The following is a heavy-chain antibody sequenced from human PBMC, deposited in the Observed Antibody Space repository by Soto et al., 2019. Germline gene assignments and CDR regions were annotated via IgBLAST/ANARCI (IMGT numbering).Heavy chain of an antibody. Sequence: QVQLVQSGAEVKKPGASVKVSCKASGYTFTSYGISWVRQAPGQGLEWMGWISAYNGNTNYAQKLQGRVTMTTDTSTRTAYMELRSLRSDDTAVYYCARGGTMVRGEHYYYYYGMDVWGQGTTVTVSS. CDR2: ISAYNGNT. CDR1: GYTFTSYG. J-gene: IGHJ6*02. D-gene: IGHD3-10*01. CDR3: ARGGTMVRGEHYYYYYGMDV. V-gene: IGHV1-18*01.